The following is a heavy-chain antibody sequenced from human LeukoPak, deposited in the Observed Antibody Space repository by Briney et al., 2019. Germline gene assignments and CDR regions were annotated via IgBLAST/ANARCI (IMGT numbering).Heavy chain of an antibody. D-gene: IGHD3-16*01. V-gene: IGHV3-53*01. CDR3: AKDGGAWNFDY. CDR1: GFTVSSNY. Sequence: GGSLRLSCAASGFTVSSNYMSWVRQAPGKGLEWVSVIYSGGSTYYADSVKGRFTISRDNSKNTLYLQMSSLRAEDTAVYYCAKDGGAWNFDYWGQGTLVTVSS. CDR2: IYSGGST. J-gene: IGHJ4*02.